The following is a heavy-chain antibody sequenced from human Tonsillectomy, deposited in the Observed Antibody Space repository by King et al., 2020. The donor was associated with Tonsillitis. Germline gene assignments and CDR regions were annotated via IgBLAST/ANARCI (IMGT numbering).Heavy chain of an antibody. J-gene: IGHJ5*02. CDR1: GGSFSDYY. V-gene: IGHV4-34*01. D-gene: IGHD3-9*01. CDR3: ASRLRYFDWSFDP. Sequence: VQLRQWGAGLLKPSETLSLTCAVYGGSFSDYYWSWIRQPPGKGLEWIGEINHSGSTNYNPSLKSRVTISVDTSKNQFSLKLNSVTAADTAVYYCASRLRYFDWSFDPWGQGTLVTVSS. CDR2: INHSGST.